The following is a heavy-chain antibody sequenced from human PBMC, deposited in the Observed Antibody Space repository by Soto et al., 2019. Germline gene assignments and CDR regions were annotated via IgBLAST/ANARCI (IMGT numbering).Heavy chain of an antibody. D-gene: IGHD3-22*01. CDR3: AKGLDSANYYGMDV. V-gene: IGHV3-43D*04. J-gene: IGHJ6*02. CDR1: GFTFDDYA. CDR2: ISWDGGST. Sequence: GGALRLSCSASGFTFDDYAMHWVRQAPGKGLEWVSLISWDGGSTYYADSVKGRFTISRDNSKNSLYLQMNSLRAEDTALYYCAKGLDSANYYGMDVWGQGTTVTVSS.